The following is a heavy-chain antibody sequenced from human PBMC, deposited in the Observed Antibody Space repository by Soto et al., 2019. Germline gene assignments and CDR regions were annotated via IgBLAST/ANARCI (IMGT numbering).Heavy chain of an antibody. J-gene: IGHJ4*02. CDR1: GLSFSSYA. CDR2: ISTRGGRT. D-gene: IGHD3-22*01. V-gene: IGHV3-23*01. CDR3: AKEFYYDASGQYSDLYFDS. Sequence: GPLRLSCTASGLSFSSYATSRVRQARPQWTEWVSSISTRGGRTYYADSVKGRFSISRDNSANAVYLDMDNLRAEDTGIYYCAKEFYYDASGQYSDLYFDSWGQGALVTVSS.